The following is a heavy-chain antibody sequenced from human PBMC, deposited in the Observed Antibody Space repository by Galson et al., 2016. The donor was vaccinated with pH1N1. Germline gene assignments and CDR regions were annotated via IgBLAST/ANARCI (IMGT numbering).Heavy chain of an antibody. CDR2: IASKSGGGTT. D-gene: IGHD2-8*01. CDR3: ILLKQGFFDP. Sequence: SLRPSCAASGFTFINAWMTWVRQAPGKGLEWVGRIASKSGGGTTEYAAPLKGRFTISRDDSKNTLYLQMNSLKTEDTAVYYCILLKQGFFDPWGQGTLVTVSS. CDR1: GFTFINAW. V-gene: IGHV3-15*04. J-gene: IGHJ5*02.